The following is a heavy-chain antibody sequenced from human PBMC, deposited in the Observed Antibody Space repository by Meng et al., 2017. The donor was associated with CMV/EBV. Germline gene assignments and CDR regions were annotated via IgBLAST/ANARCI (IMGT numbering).Heavy chain of an antibody. Sequence: GSLRLSCTVSGGSISSYYWSWIRQPPGKGLEWIGYIYYSGSTNYNPSLKSRVTISVDTSKNQFSLKLSSVTAADTAVYYCAGGPNWNYFDYWGQGTLVTVSS. J-gene: IGHJ4*02. CDR3: AGGPNWNYFDY. CDR2: IYYSGST. V-gene: IGHV4-59*01. D-gene: IGHD1-1*01. CDR1: GGSISSYY.